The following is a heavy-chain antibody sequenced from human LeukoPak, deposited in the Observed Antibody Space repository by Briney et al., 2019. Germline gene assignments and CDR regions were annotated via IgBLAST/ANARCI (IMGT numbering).Heavy chain of an antibody. J-gene: IGHJ4*02. V-gene: IGHV4-59*01. CDR2: IYYSGST. Sequence: SETLSLTCTVSGGSISSYYWSLIRQPPGKGLEWIGYIYYSGSTNYNPSLKSRVTISVDTSKNRFSLKLSSVTAADTAVYYCARLLHSSSWYGNFDYWGQGTLVTVSS. CDR1: GGSISSYY. CDR3: ARLLHSSSWYGNFDY. D-gene: IGHD6-13*01.